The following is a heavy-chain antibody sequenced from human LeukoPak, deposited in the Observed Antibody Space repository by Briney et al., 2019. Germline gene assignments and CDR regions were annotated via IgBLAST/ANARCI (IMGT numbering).Heavy chain of an antibody. V-gene: IGHV4-39*01. CDR1: GISDDSIKSSSYY. CDR3: GRRGHLHRPF. D-gene: IGHD3/OR15-3a*01. Sequence: SETLSLTCTASGISDDSIKSSSYYWAWIRLPPGKGLEWVGSIYYDGSTYYNPSLRGRVTISVDTSKSQFSVKLNSVTAANTAMYYCGRRGHLHRPFWGQGTLVTVSS. J-gene: IGHJ4*02. CDR2: IYYDGST.